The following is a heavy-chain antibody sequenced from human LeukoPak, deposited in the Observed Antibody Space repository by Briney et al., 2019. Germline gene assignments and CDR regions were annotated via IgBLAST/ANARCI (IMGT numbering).Heavy chain of an antibody. CDR2: ISAYNGNT. J-gene: IGHJ4*02. CDR3: ARDSAAAGSFDY. D-gene: IGHD6-13*01. CDR1: GYTFTSYG. Sequence: ASVKVSRKASGYTFTSYGISWVRQAPGQGLEWMGWISAYNGNTNYEQKLQGRVTMTTDTSTSTAYMELRSLRSDDTAVYYCARDSAAAGSFDYWGQGTLVTVSS. V-gene: IGHV1-18*01.